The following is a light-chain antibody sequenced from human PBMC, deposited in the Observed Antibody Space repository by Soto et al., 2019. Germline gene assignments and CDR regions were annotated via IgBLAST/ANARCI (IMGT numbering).Light chain of an antibody. Sequence: EIVLTQSPATLSLSPGERATLSCRARQSVNSGYLAWFQQKRGRAPRLLIYGTSGRATGIPDRFSGNGSRTDFTLTISRLEPEDFGVYYCQQYGDSVFTFGPGTKVEIK. V-gene: IGKV3-20*01. CDR2: GTS. CDR1: QSVNSGY. J-gene: IGKJ3*01. CDR3: QQYGDSVFT.